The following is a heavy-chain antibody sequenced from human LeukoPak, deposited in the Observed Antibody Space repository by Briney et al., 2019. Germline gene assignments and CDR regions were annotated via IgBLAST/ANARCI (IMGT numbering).Heavy chain of an antibody. CDR2: ISGSGDTT. Sequence: GGSLRLSCTASRFTFSTYAMSWVRQAPGQGLDWVSSISGSGDTTCYTGSVKGRFTISRDNSKNALYLQMSSLRAEDTTVYYCAKSQRNDQQVVQRIDYWGQGTLVTVSS. J-gene: IGHJ4*02. V-gene: IGHV3-23*01. CDR1: RFTFSTYA. CDR3: AKSQRNDQQVVQRIDY. D-gene: IGHD2-2*01.